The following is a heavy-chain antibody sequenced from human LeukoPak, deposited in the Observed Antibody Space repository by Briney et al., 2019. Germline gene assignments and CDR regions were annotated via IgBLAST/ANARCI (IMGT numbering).Heavy chain of an antibody. CDR1: GGSISSSSYY. CDR3: ARLLTYSSSWTTWGAFDI. Sequence: PSETLSLTCTVSGGSISSSSYYWGWIRQPPGKGLEWIGSIYYSGSTYYNPSLKSRVTISVDTSKNQFSLKLSSVTAADTAVYYCARLLTYSSSWTTWGAFDIWGQGTMVTVSS. V-gene: IGHV4-39*01. J-gene: IGHJ3*02. D-gene: IGHD6-13*01. CDR2: IYYSGST.